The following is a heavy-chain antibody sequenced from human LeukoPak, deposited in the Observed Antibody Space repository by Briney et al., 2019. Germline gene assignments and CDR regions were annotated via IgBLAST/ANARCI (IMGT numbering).Heavy chain of an antibody. CDR1: GYSFTSYW. V-gene: IGHV5-51*01. Sequence: GESLKISCKGSGYSFTSYWIGWVRQMPGKGLEWMGIIYPGDSDTRYSPSFQGQITISADKSISTAYLQWSSLKASDTAMYYCARGADYGDYGDASDIWGQGTMVTVSS. CDR2: IYPGDSDT. D-gene: IGHD4-17*01. J-gene: IGHJ3*02. CDR3: ARGADYGDYGDASDI.